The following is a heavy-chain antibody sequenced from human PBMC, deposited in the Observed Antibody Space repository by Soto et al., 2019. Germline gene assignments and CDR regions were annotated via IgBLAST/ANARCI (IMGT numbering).Heavy chain of an antibody. CDR2: MNPNSGNT. D-gene: IGHD3-10*01. J-gene: IGHJ6*02. CDR3: ARLGYYYGSGSYSSGMDV. V-gene: IGHV1-8*01. Sequence: QVQLVKSGAEVKKPGASVKVSCKASGYTFTSYDINWVRQATGQGLEWMGWMNPNSGNTGYAQKFQGRVTMTRNTSISTAYMELSSLRSEDTAVYYCARLGYYYGSGSYSSGMDVWGQGTTVTVSS. CDR1: GYTFTSYD.